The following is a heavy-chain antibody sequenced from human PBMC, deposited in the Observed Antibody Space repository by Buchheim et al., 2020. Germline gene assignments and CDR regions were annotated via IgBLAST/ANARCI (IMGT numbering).Heavy chain of an antibody. CDR2: ISSSSSTI. CDR1: GFTFSSYS. V-gene: IGHV3-48*02. J-gene: IGHJ6*02. CDR3: ARVDGSGSYKYYYYYYGMDV. D-gene: IGHD3-10*01. Sequence: EVQLVESGGGLVQPGGSLRLSCAASGFTFSSYSMNWVRQAPGKGLEWASYISSSSSTIYYADSVKGRFTISRANAKNSLYLQMNSLRDEDTAVYYCARVDGSGSYKYYYYYYGMDVWGQGTT.